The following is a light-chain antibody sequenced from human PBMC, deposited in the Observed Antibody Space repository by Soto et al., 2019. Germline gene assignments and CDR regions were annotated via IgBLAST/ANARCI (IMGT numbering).Light chain of an antibody. V-gene: IGLV2-14*01. Sequence: QSALTQPASVSGSPGQSITISCTGTSSDVGAYNYVSWYQQHPGKDPKLMIYEVSNRTSGVSNRFSGSKSGNTASLTISGLQAEDEADYYCSSYTSSSTRVFGGGTQLPVL. CDR3: SSYTSSSTRV. J-gene: IGLJ3*02. CDR2: EVS. CDR1: SSDVGAYNY.